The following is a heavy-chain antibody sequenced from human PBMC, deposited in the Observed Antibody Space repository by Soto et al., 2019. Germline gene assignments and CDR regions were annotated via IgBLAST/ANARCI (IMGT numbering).Heavy chain of an antibody. Sequence: EVQLLESGGGLVQPGGSLRLTCAASGFTFSSYGIRWIRLSPGKGLEWVSVISGGGDTTYYTPSVKGRFTISRADFRNTLYLQMNSLSTEDTAIYYCAKLRDFVVLPAGILDYWGPGTLVTVSS. CDR3: AKLRDFVVLPAGILDY. D-gene: IGHD2-8*01. J-gene: IGHJ4*02. V-gene: IGHV3-23*01. CDR2: ISGGGDTT. CDR1: GFTFSSYG.